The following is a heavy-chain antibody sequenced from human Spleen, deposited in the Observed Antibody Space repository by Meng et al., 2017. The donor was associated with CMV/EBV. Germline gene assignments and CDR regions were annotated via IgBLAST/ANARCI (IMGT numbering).Heavy chain of an antibody. J-gene: IGHJ4*02. Sequence: GESLKISCAASGFTFSSYAMSWVRQAPGKGLEWVGRIKSKTDGGTTDYAAPVKGRFTISRDDSKNTAYLQMNSLKTEDTAVYYCATGGLGLDYWGQGTLVTVSS. D-gene: IGHD5-12*01. CDR2: IKSKTDGGTT. V-gene: IGHV3-15*01. CDR3: ATGGLGLDY. CDR1: GFTFSSYA.